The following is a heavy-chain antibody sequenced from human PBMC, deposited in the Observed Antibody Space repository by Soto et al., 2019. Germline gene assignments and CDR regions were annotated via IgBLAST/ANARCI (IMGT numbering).Heavy chain of an antibody. CDR3: ARGPTDYDDKSGNYFIDY. CDR2: ISTYHGNT. D-gene: IGHD3-22*01. J-gene: IGHJ4*01. V-gene: IGHV1-18*01. CDR1: GYTFTTYG. Sequence: QVQLVQSGAEVKKPGASVKVSCKASGYTFTTYGMSWVRQAPGQGLDWMGWISTYHGNTQYAERLQGRVTMTTDTTSSTGYMELRSLRSDDTAVYYCARGPTDYDDKSGNYFIDYRGQGTLVTLSS.